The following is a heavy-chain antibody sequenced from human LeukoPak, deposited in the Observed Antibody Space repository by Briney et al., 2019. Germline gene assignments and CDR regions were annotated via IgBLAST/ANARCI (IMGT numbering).Heavy chain of an antibody. V-gene: IGHV3-30*18. D-gene: IGHD3-10*01. Sequence: PGKSLRLSCAASGFTFSNYGMHWVRQAPGKGLKWVAVMSYDGSSKYYADSVKGRFTISRDNSKSTLYLQMNSLRAEDMAVYYCAKVAYYYGSGSYSRRTDFDYWGQGTLVTVSS. J-gene: IGHJ4*02. CDR3: AKVAYYYGSGSYSRRTDFDY. CDR1: GFTFSNYG. CDR2: MSYDGSSK.